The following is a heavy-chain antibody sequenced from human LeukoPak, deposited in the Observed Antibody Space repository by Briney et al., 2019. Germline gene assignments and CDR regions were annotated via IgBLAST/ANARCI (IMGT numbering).Heavy chain of an antibody. CDR3: ARVSSVNYYGSGSYYTSDY. J-gene: IGHJ4*02. CDR1: GYTFTSYA. V-gene: IGHV1-3*01. D-gene: IGHD3-10*01. Sequence: RASVKVSCKASGYTFTSYAMHWVRQAPGQRLEWMGWINAGNGNTKYSQKFQGRVTITRDTSASTAYMELSSLRSEDTAVYYCARVSSVNYYGSGSYYTSDYWGQGTLVTVSS. CDR2: INAGNGNT.